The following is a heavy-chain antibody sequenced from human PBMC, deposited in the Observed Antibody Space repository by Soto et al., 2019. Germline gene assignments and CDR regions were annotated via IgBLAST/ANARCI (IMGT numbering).Heavy chain of an antibody. Sequence: QLQLQESGPGLVKPSETLSLTCTVSGGSISSSSYYWGWIRQPPGKGLEWIGSIYYSGSTYYNPSLKSRVTISVDTSKNQFSLKLSSVTAADTAVYYCAILYTIYDAFDIWGQGTMVTVSS. D-gene: IGHD2-2*02. CDR3: AILYTIYDAFDI. CDR2: IYYSGST. V-gene: IGHV4-39*01. CDR1: GGSISSSSYY. J-gene: IGHJ3*02.